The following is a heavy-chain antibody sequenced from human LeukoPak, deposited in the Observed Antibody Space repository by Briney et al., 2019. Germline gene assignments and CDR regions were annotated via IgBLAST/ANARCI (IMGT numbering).Heavy chain of an antibody. J-gene: IGHJ4*02. CDR3: AREATMVRGVTIFDY. CDR2: INTNTGNP. Sequence: ASVKVSCKASGYSFNKYAMNWVRQAPGQGLEWMGWINTNTGNPTYAQGFTGRFVFSLDTSVSTAYLQISSLKAEDTAVYYCAREATMVRGVTIFDYWGQGTLVTVSS. CDR1: GYSFNKYA. D-gene: IGHD3-10*01. V-gene: IGHV7-4-1*02.